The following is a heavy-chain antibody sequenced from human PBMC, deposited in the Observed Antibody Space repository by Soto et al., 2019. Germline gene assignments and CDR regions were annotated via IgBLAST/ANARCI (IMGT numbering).Heavy chain of an antibody. Sequence: GESLKISCKASGYSFTGYWIHWVRLMRGKGLELLGKIDPRDSYTKYGPSFQGHVTISADKSISTAYLQWSSLKASDTAIYYCARHGTGDDVTVFSTAPPFAHWGQGALVTVSS. V-gene: IGHV5-10-1*01. J-gene: IGHJ4*02. CDR2: IDPRDSYT. D-gene: IGHD2-21*02. CDR3: ARHGTGDDVTVFSTAPPFAH. CDR1: GYSFTGYW.